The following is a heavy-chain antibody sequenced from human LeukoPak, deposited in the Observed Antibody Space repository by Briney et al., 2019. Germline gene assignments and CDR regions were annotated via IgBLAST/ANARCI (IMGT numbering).Heavy chain of an antibody. CDR2: ISAIDNTI. D-gene: IGHD3-9*01. Sequence: PGGSLRLSCAASGFTFSSYSMNWVRQAPGKGLEWISYISAIDNTIYYGDSVMGRFTVSSDNAKNSVYLQMNSLGAEDTAVYYCARGSEYDVLTGYFPFDSWGQGTLVTVSS. CDR3: ARGSEYDVLTGYFPFDS. V-gene: IGHV3-48*04. J-gene: IGHJ4*02. CDR1: GFTFSSYS.